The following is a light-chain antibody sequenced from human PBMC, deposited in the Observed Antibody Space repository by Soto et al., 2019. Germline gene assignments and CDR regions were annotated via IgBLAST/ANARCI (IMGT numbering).Light chain of an antibody. CDR2: GIS. Sequence: ESVLTQSPGTLSLSPGERATLSCRASQSVTNRYFAWYQQRPGQAPRLPIYGISNRATGIPDRFSGRGSGTDFTLTISRLEPEDFVVYYCQQYSSLPHTFGQGTKVDIK. CDR3: QQYSSLPHT. V-gene: IGKV3-20*01. J-gene: IGKJ2*01. CDR1: QSVTNRY.